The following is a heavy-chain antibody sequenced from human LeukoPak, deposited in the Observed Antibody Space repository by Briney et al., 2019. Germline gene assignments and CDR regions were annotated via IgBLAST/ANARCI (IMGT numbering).Heavy chain of an antibody. J-gene: IGHJ4*02. CDR3: ARVDDIVVVPTANDY. CDR1: GFTFDDYA. Sequence: GGSLRLSCAASGFTFDDYAMHWVRQAPGKGLEWVSSISSSSSYIYYADSVKGRFTISRDNAKNSLYLQMNSLRAEDTAVYYCARVDDIVVVPTANDYWGQGTLVTVSS. V-gene: IGHV3-21*01. D-gene: IGHD2-2*01. CDR2: ISSSSSYI.